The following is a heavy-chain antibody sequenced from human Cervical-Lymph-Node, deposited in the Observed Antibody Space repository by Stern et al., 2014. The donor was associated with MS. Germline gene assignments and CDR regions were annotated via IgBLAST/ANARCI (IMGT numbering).Heavy chain of an antibody. CDR1: GYTFTSYY. Sequence: DQLVESGAEVKKPGASVKVSCKASGYTFTSYYMHWVRQAPGQGLEWMGIINPSGGTTNHAQKFQGRVTMTRDTSTSTVYMELSSLRSEDTAVYYCAREKRDCSGGSCYSRDDYWGQGTLVTVSS. J-gene: IGHJ4*02. D-gene: IGHD2-15*01. CDR2: INPSGGTT. CDR3: AREKRDCSGGSCYSRDDY. V-gene: IGHV1-46*03.